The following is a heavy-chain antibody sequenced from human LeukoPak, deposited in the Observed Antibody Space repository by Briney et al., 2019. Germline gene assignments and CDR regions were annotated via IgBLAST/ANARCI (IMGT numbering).Heavy chain of an antibody. Sequence: PSETLSLTCTVSGGSISSYYWSWLRQPPGKGLEWIGYIYTSGSTNYNPSLKSRVTISVDTSKNQFSLKLSSVTAADTAVYYCARQRSAYYDSSGYLDAFDIWGQGTMVTVSS. CDR1: GGSISSYY. D-gene: IGHD3-22*01. CDR2: IYTSGST. J-gene: IGHJ3*02. CDR3: ARQRSAYYDSSGYLDAFDI. V-gene: IGHV4-4*09.